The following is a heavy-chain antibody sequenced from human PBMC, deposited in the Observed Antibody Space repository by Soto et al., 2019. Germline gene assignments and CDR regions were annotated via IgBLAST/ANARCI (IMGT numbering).Heavy chain of an antibody. CDR3: ATSAAAPGNY. J-gene: IGHJ4*02. CDR2: IKQDGSDK. CDR1: GFTFGSYW. D-gene: IGHD6-13*01. V-gene: IGHV3-7*01. Sequence: GGSLRLSCAASGFTFGSYWMSWVRQAPGKGLEWVANIKQDGSDKYYVDSVKGRFTISRDNAKNSLYLQMNSLRAEDTAVYYCATSAAAPGNYWGQGTLVTVSS.